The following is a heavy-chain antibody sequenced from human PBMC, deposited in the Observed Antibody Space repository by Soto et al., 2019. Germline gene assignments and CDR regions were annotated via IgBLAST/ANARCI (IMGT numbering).Heavy chain of an antibody. Sequence: GGSLRLSCAVSGFTFSDSYMSWIRQAPGKGLEWISYITFSGNTVYYADSLKGRFTISRDNAKNSLYLQMNRLRAEDTAVYYCARVSWREKYGMDVWGQGTTVTVSS. CDR3: ARVSWREKYGMDV. CDR1: GFTFSDSY. V-gene: IGHV3-11*01. CDR2: ITFSGNTV. J-gene: IGHJ6*02.